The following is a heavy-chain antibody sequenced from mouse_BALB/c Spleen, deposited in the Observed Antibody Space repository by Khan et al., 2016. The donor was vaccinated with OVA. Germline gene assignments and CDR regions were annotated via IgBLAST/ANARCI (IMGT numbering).Heavy chain of an antibody. J-gene: IGHJ3*01. CDR3: ARLAYYYNSEGFAY. CDR2: ISSGGHYT. CDR1: GFTFSTYG. V-gene: IGHV5-6*01. D-gene: IGHD1-1*02. Sequence: EVQRVESGGDLVKTGGSLKLSCAASGFTFSTYGMSWVRQTPDKRLEWVATISSGGHYTYYIDSVKGRFTISRDNAKNILDLQMTSLRSEDTARYYCARLAYYYNSEGFAYWGRGTLVTVSA.